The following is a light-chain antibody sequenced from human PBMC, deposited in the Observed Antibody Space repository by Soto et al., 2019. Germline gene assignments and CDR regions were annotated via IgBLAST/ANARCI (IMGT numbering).Light chain of an antibody. Sequence: QSVLTQPPSVSGAPGQRVTISCTGSSSNIGAGYDVHWYQQLPGTAPKLLIYGNSNRPSGVPDRFPGSKSGTSASLAITGLQAEDEADYYCQSYDSSLSGSVVFGGGTQLTVL. V-gene: IGLV1-40*01. CDR2: GNS. CDR3: QSYDSSLSGSVV. CDR1: SSNIGAGYD. J-gene: IGLJ2*01.